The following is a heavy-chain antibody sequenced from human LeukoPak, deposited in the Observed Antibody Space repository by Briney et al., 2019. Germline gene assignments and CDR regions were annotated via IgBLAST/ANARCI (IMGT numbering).Heavy chain of an antibody. V-gene: IGHV3-30*02. CDR2: IRYDGSNK. J-gene: IGHJ4*02. CDR1: GFTFSSYG. CDR3: ARGAHVLMVYAPFDY. D-gene: IGHD2-8*01. Sequence: GGSLRLSCAASGFTFSSYGMHWVRQAPGKGLEWVAFIRYDGSNKYYADSVKGRFTISRDNSKNTLYLQMNSLRAEDTAVYYCARGAHVLMVYAPFDYWGQGTLVTVSS.